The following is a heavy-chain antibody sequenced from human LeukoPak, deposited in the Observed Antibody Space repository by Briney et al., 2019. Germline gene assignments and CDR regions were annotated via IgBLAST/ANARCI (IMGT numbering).Heavy chain of an antibody. V-gene: IGHV4-59*08. CDR2: INYSGST. J-gene: IGHJ4*02. Sequence: SETLSLTCTVPGGSISSYYWSWIRQPPGKGLEWIGYINYSGSTNYNPSLKSRVTISVDTSKNQFSLKLSSVTAADTAVYYCASRTGDYFDYWGQGTLVTVSS. CDR1: GGSISSYY. D-gene: IGHD7-27*01. CDR3: ASRTGDYFDY.